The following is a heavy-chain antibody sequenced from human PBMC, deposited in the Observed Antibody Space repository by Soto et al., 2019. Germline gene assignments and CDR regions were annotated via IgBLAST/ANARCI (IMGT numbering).Heavy chain of an antibody. V-gene: IGHV4-61*01. Sequence: TLSRTCTVSGGSVSSRSYYWRWLRQPPGKGLECVGYIYYSGSTNYNPSLKSRVTISVDTSKNQFSLKLSSVTAADTVVYYCARATISWGLVSYFDYWGQGTLVTVSS. D-gene: IGHD6-13*01. J-gene: IGHJ4*02. CDR3: ARATISWGLVSYFDY. CDR1: GGSVSSRSYY. CDR2: IYYSGST.